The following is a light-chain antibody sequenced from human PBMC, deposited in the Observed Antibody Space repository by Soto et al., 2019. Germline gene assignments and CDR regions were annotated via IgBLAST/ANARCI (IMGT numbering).Light chain of an antibody. J-gene: IGKJ5*01. CDR2: GAS. Sequence: EIVMTQSPATLSVSPGERATLSCRAGQSVRSYLAWFQQKPGQAPRLLIYGASTRATGIPARFSGSGSGTEFTLTISSLQSEDFAVYYCQQYYNWPPITFGQGTRLEIK. CDR1: QSVRSY. CDR3: QQYYNWPPIT. V-gene: IGKV3-15*01.